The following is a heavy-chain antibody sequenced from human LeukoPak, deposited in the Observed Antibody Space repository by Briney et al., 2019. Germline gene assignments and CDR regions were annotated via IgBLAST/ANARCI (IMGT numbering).Heavy chain of an antibody. CDR2: INQDGSDK. D-gene: IGHD6-6*01. CDR3: ARDGGIAARPGAFDI. J-gene: IGHJ3*02. V-gene: IGHV3-7*01. CDR1: GFTFSNYY. Sequence: PGGSLRLSCAASGFTFSNYYMSWVRQAPGKGLEWVANINQDGSDKNFVDSVKGRFTISRDNAKNSLYLQMNSLRADDTALYYCARDGGIAARPGAFDIWGQGTMVTVSS.